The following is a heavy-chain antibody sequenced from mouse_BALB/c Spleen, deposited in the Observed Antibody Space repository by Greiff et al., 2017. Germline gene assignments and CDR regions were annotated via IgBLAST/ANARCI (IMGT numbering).Heavy chain of an antibody. J-gene: IGHJ2*01. D-gene: IGHD1-2*01. V-gene: IGHV3-2*02. Sequence: EVKLVESGPGLVKPSQSLSLTCTVTGYSITSDYAWYWIRQFPGNKLEWMGYISYSGSTSYNPSLKSRISITRDTSKNQFFLQLNSVTTEDTATYYCAREITTATPYYFDYWGQGTTLTVSA. CDR2: ISYSGST. CDR3: AREITTATPYYFDY. CDR1: GYSITSDYA.